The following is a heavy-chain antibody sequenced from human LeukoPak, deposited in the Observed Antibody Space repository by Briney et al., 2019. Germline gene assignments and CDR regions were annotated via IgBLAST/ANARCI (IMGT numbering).Heavy chain of an antibody. CDR3: ARHFDSSSWYYYYYMDV. CDR1: GFTFSSYG. V-gene: IGHV4-39*01. CDR2: IYYSGST. Sequence: GSLRLSCAGSGFTFSSYGMSWVRQAAGKGLEWIGSIYYSGSTYYNPSLKSRVTISVDTSKNQFSLKLSSVTAADTAVYYCARHFDSSSWYYYYYMDVWGKGTTVTISS. D-gene: IGHD6-13*01. J-gene: IGHJ6*03.